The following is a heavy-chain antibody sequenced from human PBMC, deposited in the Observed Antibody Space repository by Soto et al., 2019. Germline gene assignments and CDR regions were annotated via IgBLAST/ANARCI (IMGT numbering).Heavy chain of an antibody. D-gene: IGHD3-10*01. CDR2: LYYTGRT. Sequence: KPSETLSLTCTVSGGSISSGTYYWGWIRQPPGKGLEWIGSLYYTGRTYYSPSLKSRATISVDTSKNHFSLNLTSVTAADTGVYYCARRLARGVIGWFDPWGQGTLVTVSS. CDR3: ARRLARGVIGWFDP. CDR1: GGSISSGTYY. J-gene: IGHJ5*02. V-gene: IGHV4-39*02.